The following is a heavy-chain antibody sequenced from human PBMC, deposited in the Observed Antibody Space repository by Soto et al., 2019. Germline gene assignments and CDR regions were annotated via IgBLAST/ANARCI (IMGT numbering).Heavy chain of an antibody. CDR1: GFTFSSYS. D-gene: IGHD2-2*01. CDR2: ISSSSSYI. Sequence: LRLSCAASGFTFSSYSMNWVRQAPGKGLEWVSSISSSSSYIYYADSVKGRFTISRDNAKNSLYLQMNSLRAEDTAVYYCARDMAVPAAIAIYYYYYGMDVWGQGTTVTVSS. CDR3: ARDMAVPAAIAIYYYYYGMDV. V-gene: IGHV3-21*01. J-gene: IGHJ6*02.